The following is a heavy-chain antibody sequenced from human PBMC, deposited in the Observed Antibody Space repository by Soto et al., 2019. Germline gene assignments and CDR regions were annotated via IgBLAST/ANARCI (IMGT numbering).Heavy chain of an antibody. Sequence: QVQLQESGPGLVKPSQTLSLPCTVSGGSISSGGYYWSWIRQHPGKGLEWIGYIYYSGSTYYNPSLKSRVTIAVDTSKNQFALKLSSVTAADTAVYYCARVSIVVVTDDAFDIWGQGTMVTVSS. CDR1: GGSISSGGYY. J-gene: IGHJ3*02. CDR3: ARVSIVVVTDDAFDI. V-gene: IGHV4-31*03. D-gene: IGHD2-21*02. CDR2: IYYSGST.